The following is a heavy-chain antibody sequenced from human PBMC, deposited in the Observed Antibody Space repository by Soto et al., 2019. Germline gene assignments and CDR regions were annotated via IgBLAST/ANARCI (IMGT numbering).Heavy chain of an antibody. CDR3: ATVRWELHDAVDI. D-gene: IGHD1-26*01. J-gene: IGHJ3*02. CDR2: IYHSGMT. Sequence: QVQLQESGPGLVKPSQTLSLTCTVSGGSISTGGYYWSWIRQHPGRGLEWIGYIYHSGMTFSNPSLQRRGAISIDTSKNKFSLKLSSVTAADTAVYYCATVRWELHDAVDIWGQGTMVSVSS. CDR1: GGSISTGGYY. V-gene: IGHV4-31*03.